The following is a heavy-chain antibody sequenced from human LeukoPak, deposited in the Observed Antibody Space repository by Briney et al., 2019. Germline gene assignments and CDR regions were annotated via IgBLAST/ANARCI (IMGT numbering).Heavy chain of an antibody. CDR2: IYHSGST. CDR3: ARGHTVVTAIHNWFDP. V-gene: IGHV4-38-2*02. CDR1: GYSISSGYY. Sequence: SETLSLTCTVSGYSISSGYYWGWIRQPPGKGLEWIGSIYHSGSTYYNPSLKSRVTISVDTSKNQFSLKLSSVTAADTAVYYCARGHTVVTAIHNWFDPWGQGTLVTVSS. J-gene: IGHJ5*02. D-gene: IGHD2-21*02.